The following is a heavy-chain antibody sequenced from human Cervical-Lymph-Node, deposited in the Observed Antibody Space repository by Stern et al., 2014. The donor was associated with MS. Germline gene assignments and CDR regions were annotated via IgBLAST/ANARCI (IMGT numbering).Heavy chain of an antibody. CDR2: IFPGGSDI. J-gene: IGHJ4*02. CDR3: ARQRYFDY. V-gene: IGHV5-51*01. Sequence: VQLVQSGPEVKRPGESLKISCQASGYTFTSYWIGWVRQMPGKGLEWIAIIFPGGSDIRYSPSFQGPVTIPAAKATSAAYLQWNNRKASDTAIYYCARQRYFDYWGQGTLVTVSS. CDR1: GYTFTSYW.